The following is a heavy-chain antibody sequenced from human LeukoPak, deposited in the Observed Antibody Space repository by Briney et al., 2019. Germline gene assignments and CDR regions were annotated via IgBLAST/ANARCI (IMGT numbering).Heavy chain of an antibody. CDR2: IWYDGSNK. CDR1: GFTFSSYG. Sequence: AGGSRRLSCAASGFTFSSYGMHWVRQAPGKGLEWVAVIWYDGSNKYYADSVKGRFTISRDNSKNTLYLQMNSLRAEDTAVYYCARDVSGMDVWGKGTTVTVSS. CDR3: ARDVSGMDV. J-gene: IGHJ6*04. D-gene: IGHD5/OR15-5a*01. V-gene: IGHV3-33*01.